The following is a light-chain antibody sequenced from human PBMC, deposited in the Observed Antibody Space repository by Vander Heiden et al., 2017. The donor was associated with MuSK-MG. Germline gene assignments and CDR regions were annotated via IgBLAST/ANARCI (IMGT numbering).Light chain of an antibody. V-gene: IGKV2-28*01. CDR2: LLY. Sequence: DTEMPQSPLPLRVTHGQPASNSCSSTQSLLHSNAYNSMDWYLQKPGQSPQLLMYLLYNRSSGVPDRFTVRGSLRHFTLKISRVEAQNIGLYSSRQAVQTPITFGQGTRLEIK. CDR3: RQAVQTPIT. J-gene: IGKJ5*01. CDR1: QSLLHSNAYNS.